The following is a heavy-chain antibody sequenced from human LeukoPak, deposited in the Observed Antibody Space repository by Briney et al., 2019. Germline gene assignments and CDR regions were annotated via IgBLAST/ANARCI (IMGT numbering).Heavy chain of an antibody. J-gene: IGHJ4*02. Sequence: SETLSLTCTVSGGSFTSYYWNWLRQPPGKGLEWIGYINYSGSTNSNPSLKSRATISMDTSRHHFSLKLSSVTAADTAVYYCARDTRSYDSSGYYFFDFWGQGTLVTVSS. CDR1: GGSFTSYY. CDR2: INYSGST. CDR3: ARDTRSYDSSGYYFFDF. D-gene: IGHD3-22*01. V-gene: IGHV4-59*01.